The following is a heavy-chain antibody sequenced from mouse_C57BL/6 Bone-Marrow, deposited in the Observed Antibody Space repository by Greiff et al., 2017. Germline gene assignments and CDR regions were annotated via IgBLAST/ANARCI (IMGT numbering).Heavy chain of an antibody. CDR2: INPNNGGS. CDR1: GYTFTDYN. J-gene: IGHJ2*01. Sequence: VQLQQPGPELVKPGASVKLTCKASGYTFTDYNMDWVKQSHGQSLEWIGDINPNNGGSIYNQKFKGKATLTVDKSSSTAYMELRSLPSEDTAVYYWLISSYPYFDYWGQGTTLTVSS. V-gene: IGHV1-18*01. D-gene: IGHD1-1*01. CDR3: LISSYPYFDY.